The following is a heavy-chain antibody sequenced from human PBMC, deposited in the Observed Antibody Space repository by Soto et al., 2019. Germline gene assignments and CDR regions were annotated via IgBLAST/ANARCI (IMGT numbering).Heavy chain of an antibody. Sequence: EVQLLESGGGLVQPGGSLRLSCAASGFTFSSYAMSWVRQAPGKGLEWVSLISGSGGNTYYADSVKGRFTISRDNSKSTMYLQMNSLRAEDTAVYYCAKVPRYCSSGSRYGGYFDYWGQGTLVTVSS. J-gene: IGHJ4*02. CDR1: GFTFSSYA. CDR2: ISGSGGNT. CDR3: AKVPRYCSSGSRYGGYFDY. V-gene: IGHV3-23*01. D-gene: IGHD2-15*01.